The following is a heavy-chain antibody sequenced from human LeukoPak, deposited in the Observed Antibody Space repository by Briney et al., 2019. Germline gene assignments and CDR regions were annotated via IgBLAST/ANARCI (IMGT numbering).Heavy chain of an antibody. CDR1: GGSISSYY. CDR2: IYYSGST. V-gene: IGHV4-59*01. J-gene: IGHJ5*02. CDR3: AGRGNDYGDYVSLFEP. D-gene: IGHD4-17*01. Sequence: SETLSLTCTVSGGSISSYYWSWIRQPPGKGLEWIGYIYYSGSTNYNPYLQSRVTISVDTSKNQCSLKLGSVTAADTAVYYCAGRGNDYGDYVSLFEPWGQGTLVTVSS.